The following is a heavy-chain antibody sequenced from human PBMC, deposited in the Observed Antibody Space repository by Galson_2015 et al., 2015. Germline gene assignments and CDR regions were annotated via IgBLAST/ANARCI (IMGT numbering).Heavy chain of an antibody. D-gene: IGHD6-25*01. CDR1: GYSFTNYA. CDR3: AREVRGGRAFDT. V-gene: IGHV1-3*01. Sequence: SVKVSCKASGYSFTNYAFQWVRQAPGRRLEWMGWINAGNGNTKNSQTLQGRVTITRDTSASTAYMELSSLRSEDTAVYYCAREVRGGRAFDTCGQGTMLTVSS. CDR2: INAGNGNT. J-gene: IGHJ3*02.